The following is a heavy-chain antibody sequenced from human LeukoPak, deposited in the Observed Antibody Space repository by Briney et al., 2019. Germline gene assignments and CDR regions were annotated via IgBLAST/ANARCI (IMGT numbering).Heavy chain of an antibody. CDR1: AEFYSGYY. V-gene: IGHV4-34*01. CDR3: ARLPLGAFGEVLNFDY. J-gene: IGHJ4*02. D-gene: IGHD3-10*01. CDR2: INHIGTT. Sequence: SETLSLTCGVSAEFYSGYYWSWSRQPPGKGVEWIGDINHIGTTKYNPSLKSRVTISIDTSKNQFSLKVKSVTAPDTAVYYCARLPLGAFGEVLNFDYWRQGSMPTVSS.